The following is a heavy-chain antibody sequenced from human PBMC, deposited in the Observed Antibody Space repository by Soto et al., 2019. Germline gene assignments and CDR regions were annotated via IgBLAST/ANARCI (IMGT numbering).Heavy chain of an antibody. CDR3: ATIPTHYDFWSGYREEFDY. D-gene: IGHD3-3*01. Sequence: GGSLRLSCAASGFTFSSYWMSWVRQAPGKGLEWVANIKQDGSEKYYVYSVKGRFTISRDNAKNSLYLQMNSLRAEDTAVYYCATIPTHYDFWSGYREEFDYWGQGTLVTVSS. V-gene: IGHV3-7*03. J-gene: IGHJ4*02. CDR1: GFTFSSYW. CDR2: IKQDGSEK.